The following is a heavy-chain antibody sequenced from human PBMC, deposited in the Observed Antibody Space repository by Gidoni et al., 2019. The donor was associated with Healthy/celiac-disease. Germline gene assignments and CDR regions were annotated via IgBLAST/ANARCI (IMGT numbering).Heavy chain of an antibody. CDR3: AITGSSYYDSSGYRG. D-gene: IGHD3-22*01. V-gene: IGHV4-34*01. Sequence: GDGLEWIGEINHSGSTNYNPSLKSRVTISVDTSKNQFSLKLSSVTAADTAVYYCAITGSSYYDSSGYRGWGQGTLVTVSS. CDR2: INHSGST. J-gene: IGHJ4*02.